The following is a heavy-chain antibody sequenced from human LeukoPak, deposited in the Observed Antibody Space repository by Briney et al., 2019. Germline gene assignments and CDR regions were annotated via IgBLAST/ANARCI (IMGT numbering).Heavy chain of an antibody. Sequence: ASVKVSCKASGYTFTGYYMHWVRQAPGQGLEWMGWINPNSGGTNYAQKFQGRVTTTRDTSISTAYMELSRLRSDDTAVYYCARSDIVVVPAAPDMDVWGKGTTVTVSS. CDR1: GYTFTGYY. CDR2: INPNSGGT. J-gene: IGHJ6*04. D-gene: IGHD2-2*01. V-gene: IGHV1-2*02. CDR3: ARSDIVVVPAAPDMDV.